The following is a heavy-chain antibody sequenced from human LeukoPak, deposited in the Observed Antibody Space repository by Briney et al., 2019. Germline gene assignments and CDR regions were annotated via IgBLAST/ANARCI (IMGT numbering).Heavy chain of an antibody. Sequence: GGSLRLSCAASGFTFNSYGMHWVRQAPGKGLEWVAVISYDETDKYYADSVKGRFTVSRDNSKNTLYLQMNSLRAEDTAVYYCAKRYSSGWYYLDYWGQGTLVTVSS. CDR2: ISYDETDK. J-gene: IGHJ4*02. CDR1: GFTFNSYG. CDR3: AKRYSSGWYYLDY. V-gene: IGHV3-30*18. D-gene: IGHD6-19*01.